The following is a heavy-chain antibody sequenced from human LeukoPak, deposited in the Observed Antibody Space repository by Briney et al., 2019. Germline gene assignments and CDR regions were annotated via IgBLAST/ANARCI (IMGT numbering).Heavy chain of an antibody. V-gene: IGHV3-74*01. CDR2: INSDGSST. J-gene: IGHJ4*02. CDR3: VKARGSGWYWDY. Sequence: GGSLRLSCAASGFTFSSYWMHWVRQAPVKGLVWVSRINSDGSSTSYADSVKGRFTISRDNSKNTLYLQMSSLRAEDTAVYYCVKARGSGWYWDYWGQGTLVTVSS. CDR1: GFTFSSYW. D-gene: IGHD6-19*01.